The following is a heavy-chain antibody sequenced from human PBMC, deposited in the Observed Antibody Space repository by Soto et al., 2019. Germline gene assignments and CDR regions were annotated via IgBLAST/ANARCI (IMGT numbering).Heavy chain of an antibody. V-gene: IGHV4-31*03. CDR3: ATDTDEIAAALST. CDR2: ASYSGSP. CDR1: GASISSGTYY. Sequence: QVQLQESGPRRVKPSQTLSLTCTVSGASISSGTYYWSWIRQHPGKGLEWIGYASYSGSPYYNPSLKSRITISIDTSKNQFSLKLSSVTAADTAVYYCATDTDEIAAALSTWGQGTLVTVSS. D-gene: IGHD6-13*01. J-gene: IGHJ5*02.